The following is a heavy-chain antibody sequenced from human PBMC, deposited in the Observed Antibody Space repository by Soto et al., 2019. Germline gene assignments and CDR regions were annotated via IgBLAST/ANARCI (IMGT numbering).Heavy chain of an antibody. D-gene: IGHD2-21*01. CDR3: TTVSRSGLGNYFYY. CDR1: GFSFDVYG. Sequence: EVQLVQSGGGWVQPGGSLRLSCAASGFSFDVYGMHWVRQVPGKGLEWVSGISYNGGNIGYVNSVRGRFTISRDNDRNSLYLQMNSLRPENKAVYYCTTVSRSGLGNYFYYWGQGIMVTVSS. CDR2: ISYNGGNI. J-gene: IGHJ4*02. V-gene: IGHV3-9*01.